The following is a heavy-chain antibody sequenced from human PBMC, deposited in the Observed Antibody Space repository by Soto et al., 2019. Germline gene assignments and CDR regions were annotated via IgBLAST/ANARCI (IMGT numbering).Heavy chain of an antibody. V-gene: IGHV5-51*01. J-gene: IGHJ6*02. D-gene: IGHD4-17*01. CDR3: ARGANDYGDYSYYYGMDV. CDR1: GYSFTSYW. CDR2: IYPGDSDT. Sequence: PGESLKISCKGSGYSFTSYWIGWVRQMPGKGLEWMGIIYPGDSDTRYSPSFQGQVTISADKSISTAYLRWSSLKASDTAMYYWARGANDYGDYSYYYGMDVWGQGTTVTVSS.